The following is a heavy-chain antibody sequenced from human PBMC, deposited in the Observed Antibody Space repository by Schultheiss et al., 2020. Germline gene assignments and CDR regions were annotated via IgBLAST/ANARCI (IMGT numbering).Heavy chain of an antibody. CDR3: AKCSIFGVGKGVDV. V-gene: IGHV3-11*03. Sequence: GGSLRLSCAASGFTFSDYYMSWIRQAPGKGLEWVSYISSSSSYTNYADSVKGRFTISRDNAKNSLYLQMNSLRAEDTAVYYCAKCSIFGVGKGVDVWGQGTTVTVSS. CDR1: GFTFSDYY. D-gene: IGHD3-3*01. CDR2: ISSSSSYT. J-gene: IGHJ6*02.